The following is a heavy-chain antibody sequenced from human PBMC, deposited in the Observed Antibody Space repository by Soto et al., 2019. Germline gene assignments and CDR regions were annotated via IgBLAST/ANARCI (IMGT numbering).Heavy chain of an antibody. D-gene: IGHD4-4*01. J-gene: IGHJ6*02. CDR1: GFTFSSYE. V-gene: IGHV3-48*03. CDR2: ISSSGSTI. Sequence: ESGGGLVQPGGSLRLSCAAYGFTFSSYEMNWVRQAPGKGLEWVSYISSSGSTIYYADSVKGRFTISRDNAKNSLYLQMNSLRAEDTAVYYCARDGPYSNYYYYGMDVWGQGTTVTVSS. CDR3: ARDGPYSNYYYYGMDV.